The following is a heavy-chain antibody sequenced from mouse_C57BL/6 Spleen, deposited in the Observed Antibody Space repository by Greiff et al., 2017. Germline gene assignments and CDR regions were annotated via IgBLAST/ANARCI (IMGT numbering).Heavy chain of an antibody. CDR1: GYTFTDYY. J-gene: IGHJ2*01. CDR2: INANNGGT. D-gene: IGHD1-1*01. Sequence: VQLQQSGPELVKPGASVKISCKASGYTFTDYYMNWVKQSHGKSLEWIGDINANNGGTSYNQKFKGKATLTVDKSSSTAYMELRSLTSEDSAVYYCAKISNYFDYWGQGTTLTVSS. CDR3: AKISNYFDY. V-gene: IGHV1-26*01.